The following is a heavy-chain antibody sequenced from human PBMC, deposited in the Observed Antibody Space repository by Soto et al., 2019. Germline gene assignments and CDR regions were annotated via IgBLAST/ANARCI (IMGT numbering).Heavy chain of an antibody. D-gene: IGHD2-2*01. CDR1: GFTFSSYA. CDR3: ARDYVGAYCSSTSCYSDYYYGMDV. V-gene: IGHV3-64*04. Sequence: GGSLRLSCSASGFTFSSYAMHWVRQAPGKGLEYVSAISSNGGSTYYADSVKGRFTISRDKNSLYLQMNSLRAEDTAVYYCARDYVGAYCSSTSCYSDYYYGMDVWGQGTTVTVSS. CDR2: ISSNGGST. J-gene: IGHJ6*02.